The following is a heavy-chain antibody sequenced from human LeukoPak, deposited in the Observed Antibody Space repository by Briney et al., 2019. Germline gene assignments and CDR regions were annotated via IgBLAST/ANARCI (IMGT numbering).Heavy chain of an antibody. V-gene: IGHV3-74*01. D-gene: IGHD1-26*01. CDR1: GFTFSSYW. CDR3: ARDLGTTNWFDP. Sequence: GGSLRLSCAASGFTFSSYWMHWVRQSPGEGLVWVSHINTDGRTTTYADSVKGRFTNSRDNAKNTLYLQMNSLRAEDTAVYYCARDLGTTNWFDPWGQGTLVTVSS. J-gene: IGHJ5*02. CDR2: INTDGRTT.